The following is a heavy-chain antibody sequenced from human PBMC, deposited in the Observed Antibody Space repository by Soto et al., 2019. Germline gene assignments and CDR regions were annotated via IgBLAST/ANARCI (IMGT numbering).Heavy chain of an antibody. Sequence: ISVKDTGPTLVKPTETLTLTCTVSGFSLSSSGLGVGWFRQTPEKALKWLALVYWDDERRNSPALGNRLSITEDASRNQLVRTWTDGSPGDTFSYCCTHPGAAAFFDSWGQGILVIVS. D-gene: IGHD2-2*01. CDR2: VYWDDER. V-gene: IGHV2-5*02. CDR3: THPGAAAFFDS. J-gene: IGHJ5*01. CDR1: GFSLSSSGLG.